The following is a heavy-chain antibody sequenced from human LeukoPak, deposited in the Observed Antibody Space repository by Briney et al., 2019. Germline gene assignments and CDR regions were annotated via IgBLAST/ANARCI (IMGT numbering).Heavy chain of an antibody. V-gene: IGHV3-30-3*01. CDR3: ARDRDSSGWYEGFDY. CDR1: GFTFSSSA. Sequence: PGRSLRLSCAASGFTFSSSAMHWVRQAPDKGLEWGAVISYDGSNKYYADSVRGRFTISRDNSKNTLYLQMNSLRADDTAVYYCARDRDSSGWYEGFDYWGQGTLVTVSS. J-gene: IGHJ4*02. D-gene: IGHD6-19*01. CDR2: ISYDGSNK.